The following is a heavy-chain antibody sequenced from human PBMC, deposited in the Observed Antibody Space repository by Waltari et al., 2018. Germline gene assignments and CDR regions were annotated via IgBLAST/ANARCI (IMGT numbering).Heavy chain of an antibody. J-gene: IGHJ1*01. Sequence: EVQLVESGGGLVQPGGSLRLSCAASGFTFSSYEMNWVRQAPGKGLEWVSYISSSGSTIYYADSVKCRFTISRDNAKNSLYLQMNSLRAEDTAVYYCARDLYYYDSSGYPFAEYFQHWGQGTLVTVSS. CDR3: ARDLYYYDSSGYPFAEYFQH. CDR1: GFTFSSYE. CDR2: ISSSGSTI. V-gene: IGHV3-48*03. D-gene: IGHD3-22*01.